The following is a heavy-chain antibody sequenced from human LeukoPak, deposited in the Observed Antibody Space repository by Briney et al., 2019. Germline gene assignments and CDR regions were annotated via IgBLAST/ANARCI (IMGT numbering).Heavy chain of an antibody. Sequence: SETLSLTCTVSGGSISSGSYYWSWIRQPPGKGLEWIGYIYYSGSTNYNPSLKSRVTISVDTSKNQFSLKLNSVTAADTAVYYCARPTNYFPYYFDSWGQGTLVTVSS. CDR3: ARPTNYFPYYFDS. J-gene: IGHJ4*02. D-gene: IGHD2/OR15-2a*01. V-gene: IGHV4-61*01. CDR2: IYYSGST. CDR1: GGSISSGSYY.